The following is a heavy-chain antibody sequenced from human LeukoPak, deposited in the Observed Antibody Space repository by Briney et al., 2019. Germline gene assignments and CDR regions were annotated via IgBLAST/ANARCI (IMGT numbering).Heavy chain of an antibody. V-gene: IGHV6-1*01. J-gene: IGHJ6*03. CDR1: GDSVSSNSAA. CDR3: ARETYYYDSSGYYYYMDV. Sequence: SQTLSLTCAISGDSVSSNSAAWNWIRQTPSRGLEWLGRTYYRSKWYNDYAVSVKSRITINPDTSKNQFSLQLNSVTPEDTAVYYCARETYYYDSSGYYYYMDVWGKGTTVTVSS. CDR2: TYYRSKWYN. D-gene: IGHD3-22*01.